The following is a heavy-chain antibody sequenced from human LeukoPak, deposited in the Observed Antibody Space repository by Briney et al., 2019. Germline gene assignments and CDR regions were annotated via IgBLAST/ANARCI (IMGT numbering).Heavy chain of an antibody. J-gene: IGHJ6*02. CDR2: IYYSGST. D-gene: IGHD1-26*01. CDR1: GGSISSYY. V-gene: IGHV4-59*01. Sequence: PSETLSLTCTVSGGSISSYYWSWIRQPPGKGLEWIGYIYYSGSTNYNPSLKSRVTISVDTSKNQFSLKLSSVTAADTAVYYCARGRGVGATTYYYYGMDVWDQGTTVTVSS. CDR3: ARGRGVGATTYYYYGMDV.